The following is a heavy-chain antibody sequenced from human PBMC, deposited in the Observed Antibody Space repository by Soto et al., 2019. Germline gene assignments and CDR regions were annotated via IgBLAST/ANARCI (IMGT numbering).Heavy chain of an antibody. J-gene: IGHJ4*02. D-gene: IGHD3-10*01. CDR3: ARIGPYYGSGRYYTYFDY. V-gene: IGHV4-30-2*01. CDR2: IYDSGTT. Sequence: QLQLQESGSGLVKPSQTLSLTCAVSGGSISSGGFSWSWIRQPPGKGLEWIGNIYDSGTTYYNSSLKSRVTISVDRSKNQYSLNLSSVTAADTAVYYCARIGPYYGSGRYYTYFDYWGQGTLVTVSS. CDR1: GGSISSGGFS.